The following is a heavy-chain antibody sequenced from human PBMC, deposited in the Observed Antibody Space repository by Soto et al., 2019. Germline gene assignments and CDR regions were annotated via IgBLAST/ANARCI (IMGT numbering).Heavy chain of an antibody. CDR2: IYPGDSDT. J-gene: IGHJ6*02. V-gene: IGHV5-51*01. CDR3: ARRPPEGGTMDV. D-gene: IGHD3-16*01. Sequence: HGESLKISCKGSGYSFSTYWIAWVRQMPGKGLEWMGIIYPGDSDTRYSLSLQGQVTISADKSISTAYLQWSSLKASDTAIYYCARRPPEGGTMDVWGQGTTVTVSS. CDR1: GYSFSTYW.